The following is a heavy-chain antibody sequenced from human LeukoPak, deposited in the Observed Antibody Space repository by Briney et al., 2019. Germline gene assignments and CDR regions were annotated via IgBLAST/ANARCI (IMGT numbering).Heavy chain of an antibody. CDR3: ARDASGWGFTDY. Sequence: LPGGSLRLSCAASGFTFSSYAMHWVRQAPGKGLEWVAVISYDGSIKYYADSVKGRFTISRDNSKNTLYLQMNSLRSDTAVYYCARDASGWGFTDYWGQGTLVTVSS. D-gene: IGHD6-19*01. CDR2: ISYDGSIK. J-gene: IGHJ4*02. CDR1: GFTFSSYA. V-gene: IGHV3-30-3*01.